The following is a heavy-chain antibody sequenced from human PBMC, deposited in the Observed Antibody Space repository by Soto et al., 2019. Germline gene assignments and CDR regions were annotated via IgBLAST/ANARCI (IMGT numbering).Heavy chain of an antibody. Sequence: GGSLRLSCAASGFTFTNHWMNWVRQAPGKGLEWVANIKEDGSEKYYVDSVKGRFTISRDNAKNSLYLQMNSLRAEDTAVYYCARESYYNDVSGYFADYWGQGSLVTVSS. CDR2: IKEDGSEK. D-gene: IGHD3-22*01. CDR3: ARESYYNDVSGYFADY. V-gene: IGHV3-7*01. J-gene: IGHJ4*02. CDR1: GFTFTNHW.